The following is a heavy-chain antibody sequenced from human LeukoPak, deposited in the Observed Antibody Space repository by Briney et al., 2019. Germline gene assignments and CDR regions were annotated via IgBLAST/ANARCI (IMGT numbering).Heavy chain of an antibody. CDR3: ARTTTVTEQFDY. CDR1: GGSISSSGYS. Sequence: SETLSLTCAVSGGSISSSGYSWSWIRQPPGKGLEWIGYIYYSGSTYYNSSLKSRVTISVDTSKNQFSLRLSSVTAAGTAVYYCARTTTVTEQFDYWGQGILVTVSS. J-gene: IGHJ4*02. V-gene: IGHV4-30-4*07. CDR2: IYYSGST. D-gene: IGHD4-17*01.